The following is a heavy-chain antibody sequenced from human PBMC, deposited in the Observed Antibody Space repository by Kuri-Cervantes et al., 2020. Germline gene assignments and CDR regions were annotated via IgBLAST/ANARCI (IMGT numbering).Heavy chain of an antibody. D-gene: IGHD3-22*01. Sequence: ASVKVSCKASGYTFTGYYMHWVRQAPGQGLEWMGWMNPNSGNTGYAQKFQGRVTMTRNTSISTAYMELSSLRSEDTAVYYCARGHYYDSSGLDYWGQGTLVTVSS. CDR3: ARGHYYDSSGLDY. CDR2: MNPNSGNT. V-gene: IGHV1-8*02. J-gene: IGHJ4*02. CDR1: GYTFTGYY.